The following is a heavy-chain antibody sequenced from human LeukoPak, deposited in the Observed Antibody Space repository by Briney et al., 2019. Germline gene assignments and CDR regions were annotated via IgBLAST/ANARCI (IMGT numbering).Heavy chain of an antibody. V-gene: IGHV4-59*12. CDR2: IYYSGTT. CDR3: ARETNYYYYYDLDV. Sequence: PSETLSLTCTVSGGSISSYYWSWIRQPPGKGLEWIGYIYYSGTTRYNPSLKSRVTMSVDTSKKQFSLKLTSVTAADTAVYFCARETNYYYYYDLDVWGQGTSVTVSS. J-gene: IGHJ6*02. CDR1: GGSISSYY.